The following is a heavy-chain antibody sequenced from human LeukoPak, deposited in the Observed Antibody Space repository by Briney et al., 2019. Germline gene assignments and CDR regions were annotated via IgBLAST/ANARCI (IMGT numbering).Heavy chain of an antibody. CDR1: GITVSNYG. J-gene: IGHJ4*02. D-gene: IGHD3-22*01. CDR3: AKRGVVIRVILVGFHKEAYYFDS. V-gene: IGHV3-23*01. CDR2: ISGSGGST. Sequence: PGGSLRLSCAVSGITVSNYGMSWVRQAPGKGLGWVAGISGSGGSTHYADSVKGRFTISRDNPRNTLYLQMNSLRPEDTAVYFCAKRGVVIRVILVGFHKEAYYFDSWGQGALVTVSS.